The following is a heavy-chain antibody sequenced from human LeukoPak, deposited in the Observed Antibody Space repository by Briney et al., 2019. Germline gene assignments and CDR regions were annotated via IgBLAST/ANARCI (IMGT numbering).Heavy chain of an antibody. CDR3: ARLHGRCCSGGSCYQPNWFDP. Sequence: GESLKISCKGSGYSFTSYWISWVRQMPGKGLEWMGRIDPSDSYTNYSPSFQGHVTISADKSISTAYLQWSSLKASDTAMYYCARLHGRCCSGGSCYQPNWFDPWGQGTLVTVSS. D-gene: IGHD2-15*01. V-gene: IGHV5-10-1*01. CDR2: IDPSDSYT. CDR1: GYSFTSYW. J-gene: IGHJ5*02.